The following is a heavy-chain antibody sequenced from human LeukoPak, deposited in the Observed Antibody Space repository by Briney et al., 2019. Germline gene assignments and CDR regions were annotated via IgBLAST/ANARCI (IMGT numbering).Heavy chain of an antibody. CDR1: GGSISRSSYY. CDR2: IYYSGST. V-gene: IGHV4-39*07. D-gene: IGHD5-18*01. Sequence: SETLSLTCTVSGGSISRSSYYWGWIRQPPGKGLEWIGSIYYSGSTNYNPSLKSRVTISVDTSKNQFSLKLSSVTAADTAVYYCARVRSDTAGAFDIWGQGTMVTVSS. J-gene: IGHJ3*02. CDR3: ARVRSDTAGAFDI.